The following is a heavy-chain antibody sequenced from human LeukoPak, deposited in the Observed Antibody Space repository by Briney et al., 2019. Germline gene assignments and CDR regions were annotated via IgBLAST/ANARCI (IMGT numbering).Heavy chain of an antibody. Sequence: GRSLRLSCAASGFTFSSYAMHWVRQAPGKGLEWVAVISYDGSNKYYSDSVKGRFTISRDNSKNTLYLQMNSLRAEDTAVYYCAKETCYYDSSGWAFDYWGQGTLVTVSS. CDR2: ISYDGSNK. J-gene: IGHJ4*02. D-gene: IGHD3-22*01. V-gene: IGHV3-30-3*01. CDR3: AKETCYYDSSGWAFDY. CDR1: GFTFSSYA.